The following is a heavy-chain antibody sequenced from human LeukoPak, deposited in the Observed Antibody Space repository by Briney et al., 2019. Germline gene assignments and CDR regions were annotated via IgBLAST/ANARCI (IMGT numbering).Heavy chain of an antibody. CDR3: AKYGSGQLWLLGWYFDF. D-gene: IGHD3-16*01. J-gene: IGHJ2*01. Sequence: GGSPRLSCAASGYTFYNYAVTWVRQAPGKGLEWVSSISHGASTHYADSVKGRFTISRDNSKNTVFLQMDSLRAEDTAVYFCAKYGSGQLWLLGWYFDFWGRGTLVSVSS. CDR1: GYTFYNYA. V-gene: IGHV3-23*01. CDR2: ISHGAST.